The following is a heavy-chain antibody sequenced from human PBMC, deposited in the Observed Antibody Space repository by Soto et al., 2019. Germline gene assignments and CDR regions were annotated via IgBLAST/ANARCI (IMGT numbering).Heavy chain of an antibody. CDR2: INPNTGGT. CDR1: GYTFTAYW. V-gene: IGHV1-2*02. Sequence: ASVKVSCKASGYTFTAYWIHWVRQTPGQGLEWMGYINPNTGGTNYAQNFQGSVTMTRDTSINTAYMELSGLRYDDTAIYYCAKTSTRAYSPYDLAYWGKGTLVTVS. D-gene: IGHD5-12*01. CDR3: AKTSTRAYSPYDLAY. J-gene: IGHJ4*02.